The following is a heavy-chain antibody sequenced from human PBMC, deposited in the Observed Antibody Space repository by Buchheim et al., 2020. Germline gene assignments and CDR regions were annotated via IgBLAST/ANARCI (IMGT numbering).Heavy chain of an antibody. CDR1: GGTFSSYT. J-gene: IGHJ4*02. V-gene: IGHV1-69*08. Sequence: QVQLVQSGAEVKKPGSSVKVSCKASGGTFSSYTISWVRQAPGQGLEWMGRIIPILGIANYAQKFQGRVTITADKSTSTAYMELSSLRSEDTAVYYCARDLHCSSTSCYGALGTKLDYWGQGTL. D-gene: IGHD2-2*01. CDR2: IIPILGIA. CDR3: ARDLHCSSTSCYGALGTKLDY.